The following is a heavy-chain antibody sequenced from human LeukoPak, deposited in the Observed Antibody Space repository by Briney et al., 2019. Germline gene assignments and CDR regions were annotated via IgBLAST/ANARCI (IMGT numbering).Heavy chain of an antibody. Sequence: GGSLRLSCAASGFTFSSYAMSWVRQAPGKGLEWVSAISGSGGSTYYADSVKGRFTISRDNSKNTLYLQMNSLRAEDTAVYYCARDLYGSGSSADLDYWGQGTLVTVSS. D-gene: IGHD3-10*01. J-gene: IGHJ4*02. CDR1: GFTFSSYA. CDR3: ARDLYGSGSSADLDY. V-gene: IGHV3-23*01. CDR2: ISGSGGST.